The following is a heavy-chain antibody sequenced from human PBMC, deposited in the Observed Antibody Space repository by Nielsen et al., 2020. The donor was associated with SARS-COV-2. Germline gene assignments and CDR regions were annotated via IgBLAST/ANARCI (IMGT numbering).Heavy chain of an antibody. CDR2: ISYDGSNK. Sequence: GESLKISCAASGFTFSSYTMHWVRQAPGKGLEWVAVISYDGSNKYYADSMKGRFTISRDNSKNTRYLQMNSLRAEDTAVYYGARDGSGWYIGYWGQGTLVTVSS. J-gene: IGHJ4*02. CDR3: ARDGSGWYIGY. D-gene: IGHD6-19*01. V-gene: IGHV3-30-3*01. CDR1: GFTFSSYT.